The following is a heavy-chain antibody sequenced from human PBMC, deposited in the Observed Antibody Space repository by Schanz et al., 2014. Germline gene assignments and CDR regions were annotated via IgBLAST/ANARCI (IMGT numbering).Heavy chain of an antibody. CDR3: ARDAVALVPEYFMDV. V-gene: IGHV3-20*04. Sequence: EVQLVESGGVVVQPGGSLRLSCAASGFGFDDYAMSWVRQAPGKGLEWVSHINSDGTTTTYADSVKGRFTISRDNAENTLYLQMNSLRAEDTAVYYCARDAVALVPEYFMDVWGKGTPVTVSS. D-gene: IGHD2-15*01. CDR2: INSDGTTT. J-gene: IGHJ6*03. CDR1: GFGFDDYA.